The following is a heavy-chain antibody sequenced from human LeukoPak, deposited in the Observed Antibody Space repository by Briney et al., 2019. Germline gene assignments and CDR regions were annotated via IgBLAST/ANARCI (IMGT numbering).Heavy chain of an antibody. V-gene: IGHV1-24*01. CDR3: ARIPLDDCSGGSCYSEYRWFDP. J-gene: IGHJ5*02. CDR2: FDPEDGET. Sequence: ASVKVSCKVSGYTLTELSMHWVRQAPGKGLEWMGGFDPEDGETIYAQKFQGRVTMTEDTSTDTAYMELSSLRSEDTAVYYCARIPLDDCSGGSCYSEYRWFDPWGQGTLVTVSS. CDR1: GYTLTELS. D-gene: IGHD2-15*01.